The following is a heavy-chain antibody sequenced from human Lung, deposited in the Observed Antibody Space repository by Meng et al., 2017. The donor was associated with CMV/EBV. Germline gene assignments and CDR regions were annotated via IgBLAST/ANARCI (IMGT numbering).Heavy chain of an antibody. D-gene: IGHD3-10*01. Sequence: SETXSLXXTVSGGSISSCNYFWGWIRQPPGKGLEWIGIIYYTGSTYYNPSLESRVTISVDTSKNQLSLRLTSVTAADTAVYFCASLWFEYEDPVYYFDYWGQGTLVXVSS. J-gene: IGHJ4*02. CDR1: GGSISSCNYF. V-gene: IGHV4-39*07. CDR2: IYYTGST. CDR3: ASLWFEYEDPVYYFDY.